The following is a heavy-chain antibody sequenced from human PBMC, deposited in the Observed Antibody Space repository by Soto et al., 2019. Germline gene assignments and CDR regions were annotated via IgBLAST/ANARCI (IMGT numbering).Heavy chain of an antibody. Sequence: SGTLSLTCSIPSYSILSTHWSWILQPPGKGLEWIGYMYNTGSTIYNPSLKSRVTISVDTSKNQFSLKLNSVTAADTAVYYCARDLWGYCGADCYPLDVWGQGTTVS. J-gene: IGHJ6*02. CDR2: MYNTGST. CDR1: SYSILSTH. D-gene: IGHD2-21*02. V-gene: IGHV4-59*01. CDR3: ARDLWGYCGADCYPLDV.